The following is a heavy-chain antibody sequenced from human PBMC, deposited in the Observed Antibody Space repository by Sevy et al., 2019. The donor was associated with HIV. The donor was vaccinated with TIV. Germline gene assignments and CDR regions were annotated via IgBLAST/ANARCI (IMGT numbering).Heavy chain of an antibody. CDR1: GFTFSSFG. V-gene: IGHV3-48*01. CDR3: ARESYFYDTTTFPENDH. D-gene: IGHD3-22*01. J-gene: IGHJ4*02. CDR2: ISHSTNTR. Sequence: GGSLRLSCAASGFTFSSFGMSWVRQAPGKGLEWISYISHSTNTRLYAASVTGRFSISRDNARNSLYLQMNSLRAEDTAVYYCARESYFYDTTTFPENDHWGRGTLVTVSS.